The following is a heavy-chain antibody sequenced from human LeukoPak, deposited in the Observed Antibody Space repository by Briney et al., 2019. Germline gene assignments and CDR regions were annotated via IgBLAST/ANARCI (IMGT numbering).Heavy chain of an antibody. CDR3: ARDRYYYDSSGSLFDY. J-gene: IGHJ4*02. V-gene: IGHV4-4*07. CDR2: IYTSGST. Sequence: PSETLSLTCTVSGGSISSYYWSWIRQPAGKGLEWIGRIYTSGSTNYNPSLKSRVTMSVDTSKNQFSLKLSSVTAADTAVYYRARDRYYYDSSGSLFDYWGQGTLVTVSS. CDR1: GGSISSYY. D-gene: IGHD3-22*01.